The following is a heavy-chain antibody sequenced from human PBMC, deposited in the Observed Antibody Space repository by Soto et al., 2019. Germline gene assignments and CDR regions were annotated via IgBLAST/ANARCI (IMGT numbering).Heavy chain of an antibody. Sequence: EVQLLESGGGLVQPGGSLRLSCAASGFTFSSYAMSWVRQAPGKGLEWVSAISGSGGSTYYADSVKGRFTISRDNSKNTLYLQMNGLRAEDTAVYYCAKDRTVNYWVWRGDFDYWGQGTLVTVSS. V-gene: IGHV3-23*01. CDR3: AKDRTVNYWVWRGDFDY. J-gene: IGHJ4*02. CDR1: GFTFSSYA. D-gene: IGHD3-9*01. CDR2: ISGSGGST.